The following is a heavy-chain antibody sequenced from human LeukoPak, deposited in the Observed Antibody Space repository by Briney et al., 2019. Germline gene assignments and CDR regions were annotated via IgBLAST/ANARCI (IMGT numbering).Heavy chain of an antibody. CDR1: GFTFSNHW. CDR2: IKQDGSEK. CDR3: ARGVPYYYYYMDV. Sequence: PGGSLRLSCATSGFTFSNHWMTWVRHTPGKGLEWMANIKQDGSEKYYVDSVRGRFTISRDNAKNSLYLQMNSLRAEDTAVYYCARGVPYYYYYMDVWGKGTTVTISS. J-gene: IGHJ6*03. V-gene: IGHV3-7*01.